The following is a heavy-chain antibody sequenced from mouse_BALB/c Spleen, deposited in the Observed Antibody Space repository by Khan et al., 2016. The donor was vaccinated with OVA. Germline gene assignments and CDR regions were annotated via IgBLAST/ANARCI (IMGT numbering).Heavy chain of an antibody. CDR1: GYTFTDYY. J-gene: IGHJ3*01. CDR2: ISPGSGDT. V-gene: IGHV1-77*01. D-gene: IGHD1-2*01. Sequence: QVQLQQSGAELARPGASVKLSCKAYGYTFTDYYINWVKQRTGQGLEWIGEISPGSGDTYYNEKFKGKATLTADTSSSTVYMQLSSLTAEASAVYFCARRNYFGYTFAYWGQGTLVTVSA. CDR3: ARRNYFGYTFAY.